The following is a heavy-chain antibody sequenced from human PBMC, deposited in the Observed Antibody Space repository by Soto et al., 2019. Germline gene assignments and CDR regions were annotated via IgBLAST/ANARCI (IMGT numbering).Heavy chain of an antibody. CDR2: IRASGGTT. V-gene: IGHV3-23*01. J-gene: IGHJ6*02. CDR1: GFTFSRYP. Sequence: GLLRLSCAAAGFTFSRYPTSWARPAPGKALVWVSFIRASGGTTSCVDSVKGRFTISREDSKNTLYLQMNSLRAEDTAIYYCATFMLLFGAPGWGRPMDVWGQGTAVTVSS. CDR3: ATFMLLFGAPGWGRPMDV. D-gene: IGHD3-10*01.